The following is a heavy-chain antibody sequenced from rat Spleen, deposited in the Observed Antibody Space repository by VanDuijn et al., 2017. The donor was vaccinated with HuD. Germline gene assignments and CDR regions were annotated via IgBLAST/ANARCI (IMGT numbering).Heavy chain of an antibody. D-gene: IGHD1-11*01. Sequence: EVQLVESGGGLVQPGRSLKLSCAASRFTFSNYDMAWVRQAPKRGLEWVATISYGDRSGHSSTYYRDPVKGRFTISRDNAKSTLYLQMDSLRSEDTATYYCARRHYGYTDYFDYWGQGVMVTVSS. J-gene: IGHJ2*01. CDR2: ISYGDRSGHSST. CDR3: ARRHYGYTDYFDY. CDR1: RFTFSNYD. V-gene: IGHV5-17*01.